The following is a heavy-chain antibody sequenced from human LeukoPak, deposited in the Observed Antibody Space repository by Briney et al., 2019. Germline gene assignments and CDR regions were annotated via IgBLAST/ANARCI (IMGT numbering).Heavy chain of an antibody. Sequence: PGGSLRLSCVASGLTFTNYWMNWVRQAPGKGLEWVDNINVDGSEYNYVDSVNGRFTISRDNAKNSLFLQMHSLRAEDTAVYYCVKNIGHETFDYWGQGPLLTVSS. CDR3: VKNIGHETFDY. CDR1: GLTFTNYW. V-gene: IGHV3-7*03. J-gene: IGHJ4*02. D-gene: IGHD2/OR15-2a*01. CDR2: INVDGSEY.